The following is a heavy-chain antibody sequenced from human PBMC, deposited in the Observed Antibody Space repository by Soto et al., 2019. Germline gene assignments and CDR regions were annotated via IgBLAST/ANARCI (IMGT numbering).Heavy chain of an antibody. Sequence: QVQLVQSGAEVKEPGGSVRVSCEASGYTFTAYYIHWVRQAPGQGLEWMGWINPKFGDTTYAQDFQGRLTLTRDMSISTVYMDLSRLTSDDTAIYYCARNMDYYYGPGSGNGHGVWGQGTTVNVFS. CDR1: GYTFTAYY. D-gene: IGHD3-10*01. CDR2: INPKFGDT. J-gene: IGHJ6*02. V-gene: IGHV1-2*02. CDR3: ARNMDYYYGPGSGNGHGV.